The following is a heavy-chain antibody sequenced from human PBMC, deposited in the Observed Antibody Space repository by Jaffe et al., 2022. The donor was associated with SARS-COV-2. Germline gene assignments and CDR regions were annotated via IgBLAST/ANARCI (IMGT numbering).Heavy chain of an antibody. CDR3: AHMGFGELPIYFDY. CDR2: IYWNDDK. J-gene: IGHJ4*02. V-gene: IGHV2-5*01. Sequence: QITLKESGPTLVKPTQTLTLTCTFSGFSLSTSGVGVGWIRQPPGKALEWLALIYWNDDKRYSPSLKSRLTITKDTSKNQVVLTMTNMDPVDTATYYCAHMGFGELPIYFDYWGQGTLVTVSS. CDR1: GFSLSTSGVG. D-gene: IGHD3-10*01.